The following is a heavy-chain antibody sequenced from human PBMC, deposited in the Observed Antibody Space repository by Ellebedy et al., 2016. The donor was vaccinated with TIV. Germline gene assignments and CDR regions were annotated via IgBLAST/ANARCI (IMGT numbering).Heavy chain of an antibody. V-gene: IGHV3-23*01. J-gene: IGHJ4*02. Sequence: GESLKISXAASGFTFSSYAMSWVRQAPGKGLEWVSAISGSGGSTYYADSVKGRFTISRDNSKNTLYLQMNSLRAEDTAVYYCAVPAATIGYWGQGTLVTVSS. CDR3: AVPAATIGY. D-gene: IGHD2-2*01. CDR1: GFTFSSYA. CDR2: ISGSGGST.